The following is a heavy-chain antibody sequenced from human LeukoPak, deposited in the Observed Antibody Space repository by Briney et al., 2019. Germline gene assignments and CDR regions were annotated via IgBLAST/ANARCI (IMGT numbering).Heavy chain of an antibody. CDR2: ISGRGGST. Sequence: GGSLRLSCAASGFTFSSYAMSWVRQAPGKGLEWVSAISGRGGSTYYADSVKGRFTISRDNSKNTLYLQMNSLRAEDTAVYYCAKDPRMAVAGYDAFDIWGQGTMVTVSS. CDR1: GFTFSSYA. CDR3: AKDPRMAVAGYDAFDI. J-gene: IGHJ3*02. V-gene: IGHV3-23*01. D-gene: IGHD6-19*01.